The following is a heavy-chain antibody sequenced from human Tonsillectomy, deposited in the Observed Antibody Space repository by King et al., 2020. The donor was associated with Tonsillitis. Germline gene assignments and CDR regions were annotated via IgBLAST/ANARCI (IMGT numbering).Heavy chain of an antibody. CDR3: ATLIAARLDY. CDR1: VFTFSNCD. CDR2: IISGGRT. D-gene: IGHD6-6*01. V-gene: IGHV3-23*04. Sequence: VQLVESGGNLVQPGGSLTLSCALSVFTFSNCDVNWVRQAPGKGLEWFSAIISGGRTYYAESVKGRFTISRDNSKNTLYLQMNSLRAEDTAVYYCATLIAARLDYWGQGTLVTVSS. J-gene: IGHJ4*02.